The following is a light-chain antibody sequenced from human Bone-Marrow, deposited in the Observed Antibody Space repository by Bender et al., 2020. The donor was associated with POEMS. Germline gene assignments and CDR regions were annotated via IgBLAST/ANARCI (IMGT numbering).Light chain of an antibody. CDR3: QAWDSTSVV. V-gene: IGLV3-1*01. J-gene: IGLJ3*02. Sequence: SYELIQPPSMSVSPGQTASITCSGDKLGNKYVCWYQQKPGQSPVLVIHKDKQRPSGIPGRFSGSNSGNTATLTISGTQPVDEADYYCQAWDSTSVVFGGGTKLTVL. CDR2: KDK. CDR1: KLGNKY.